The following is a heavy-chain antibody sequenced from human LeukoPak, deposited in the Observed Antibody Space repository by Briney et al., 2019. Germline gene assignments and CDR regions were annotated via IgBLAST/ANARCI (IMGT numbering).Heavy chain of an antibody. CDR2: INPNSGGT. Sequence: GASVKLSFKASGYTFTVYYMHWVRQAPGQGLEWMGWINPNSGGTNYAQKFQGRVTMTRDTSISTAYMELSRLRSDDTAVYYCARDGSIPLNWFDPWGQGTLVTVSS. D-gene: IGHD2-2*01. CDR1: GYTFTVYY. V-gene: IGHV1-2*02. J-gene: IGHJ5*02. CDR3: ARDGSIPLNWFDP.